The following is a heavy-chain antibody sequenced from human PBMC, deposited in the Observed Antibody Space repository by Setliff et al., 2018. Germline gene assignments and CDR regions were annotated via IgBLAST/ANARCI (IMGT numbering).Heavy chain of an antibody. J-gene: IGHJ4*02. CDR3: ARQATDY. Sequence: GESLKISCAASGFTFNNFAMHWVRQAPGKGLEWVAVIWYDGSNKYYADSVKGRFTISRDNSKNTLYLQMNSLRAEDTALHYCARQATDYWGQGTLVTVSS. CDR2: IWYDGSNK. V-gene: IGHV3-33*01. CDR1: GFTFNNFA.